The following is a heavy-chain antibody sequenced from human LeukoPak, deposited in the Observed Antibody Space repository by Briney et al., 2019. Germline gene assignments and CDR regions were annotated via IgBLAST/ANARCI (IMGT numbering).Heavy chain of an antibody. V-gene: IGHV1-2*02. CDR3: ATDGAVAGTAYPEY. D-gene: IGHD6-19*01. CDR1: GYTFTVYY. J-gene: IGHJ4*02. CDR2: INPNSGGT. Sequence: ASVTVSCKASGYTFTVYYIHWVRQAPGQGLEWMGWINPNSGGTKYAQKFQGRVTMTRDTSISTAYMELSSLTSDDTALYYCATDGAVAGTAYPEYWGQGTRVTVSS.